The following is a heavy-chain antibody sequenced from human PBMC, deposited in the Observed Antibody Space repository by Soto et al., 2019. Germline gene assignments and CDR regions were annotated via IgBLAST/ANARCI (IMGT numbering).Heavy chain of an antibody. CDR3: ASDERAYCSGHNCEHYFDD. CDR1: GYTFTTYG. D-gene: IGHD2-15*01. V-gene: IGHV1-18*01. Sequence: QVPLVQSGAEVKKPGASVKVSCRTSGYTFTTYGVSWVRQAPGLGLEWMGWISGYNGNTNSAPKFQGRVSMTTDTSTSTAYMELRSLRSDDTAVYYCASDERAYCSGHNCEHYFDDWGQGTLVTVSS. CDR2: ISGYNGNT. J-gene: IGHJ4*02.